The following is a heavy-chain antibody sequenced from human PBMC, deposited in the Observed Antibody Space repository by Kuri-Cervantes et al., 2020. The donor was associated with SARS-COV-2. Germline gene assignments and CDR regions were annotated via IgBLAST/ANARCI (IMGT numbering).Heavy chain of an antibody. V-gene: IGHV3-30*04. CDR2: ISYDGSNK. CDR1: GFTFSSYA. J-gene: IGHJ6*02. Sequence: LSLTCAASGFTFSSYAMHWVRQAPGKGLEWVAVISYDGSNKYYADSVKGRFTISRDNSKNTLYLQMNSLRAEDTAVYYCAKEVRSTSCYTSGICGMDVWGQGTTVTVSS. D-gene: IGHD2-2*02. CDR3: AKEVRSTSCYTSGICGMDV.